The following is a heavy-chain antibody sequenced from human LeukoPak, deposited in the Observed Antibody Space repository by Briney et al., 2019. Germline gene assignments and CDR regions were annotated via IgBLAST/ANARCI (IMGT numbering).Heavy chain of an antibody. D-gene: IGHD5-18*01. J-gene: IGHJ4*02. CDR2: IYYSGST. Sequence: SETLSLTCTFSGGSISSSGYYWGWIRPPPGKGLEWIGSIYYSGSTYYNPSLKSRVTISVDTSKNQFSLKLSSVTAADTAVYYCARRLRGYSYVQHLYFDYWGQGTLVTVSS. CDR3: ARRLRGYSYVQHLYFDY. CDR1: GGSISSSGYY. V-gene: IGHV4-39*01.